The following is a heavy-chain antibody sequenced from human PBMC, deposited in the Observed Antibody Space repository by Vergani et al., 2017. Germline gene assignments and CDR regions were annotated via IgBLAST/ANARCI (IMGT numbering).Heavy chain of an antibody. CDR3: ARDWGDIVGVVAATPSGWFDP. J-gene: IGHJ5*02. Sequence: EVQLVESGGGLVQPGRSLRLSCAASGFTFDDYAMHWVRPAPGKGLEWVSGISWNSGSIGYADSVKGRFTISRDSSKNTLYLQMNSLRAEDTAVYYCARDWGDIVGVVAATPSGWFDPWGQGTLVTVSS. CDR2: ISWNSGSI. V-gene: IGHV3-9*01. D-gene: IGHD2-15*01. CDR1: GFTFDDYA.